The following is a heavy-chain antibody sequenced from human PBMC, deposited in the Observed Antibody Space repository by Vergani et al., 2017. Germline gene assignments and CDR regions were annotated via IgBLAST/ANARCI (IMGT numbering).Heavy chain of an antibody. V-gene: IGHV1-69*01. CDR2: IIPIFGTA. CDR3: ARGGRGCSSTSCYDYYYYMDV. Sequence: QVQLVQSGAEVKKPGSSVKVSCKASGGTFSSYAISWVRQAPGQGLEWMGGIIPIFGTANYAQKFQGRVTITADESTSTAYMGLSSLRSEDTAVYYCARGGRGCSSTSCYDYYYYMDVWGKGTTVTVSS. J-gene: IGHJ6*03. CDR1: GGTFSSYA. D-gene: IGHD2-2*01.